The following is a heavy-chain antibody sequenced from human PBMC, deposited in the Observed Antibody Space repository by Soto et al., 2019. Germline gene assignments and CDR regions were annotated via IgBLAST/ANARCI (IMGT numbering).Heavy chain of an antibody. V-gene: IGHV1-18*01. CDR3: ARVGSFDWLQRPYLPGDY. CDR1: GYTFTSYG. Sequence: QVQLVQSGAEVKKPGASVKVSCKASGYTFTSYGISWVRQAPGQGLEWMGWISAYNGNTNYAQKLQGRVTMTTDTSTSTADMELRSLRSDDTAVYYCARVGSFDWLQRPYLPGDYWGQGTLVTVSS. J-gene: IGHJ4*02. CDR2: ISAYNGNT. D-gene: IGHD3-9*01.